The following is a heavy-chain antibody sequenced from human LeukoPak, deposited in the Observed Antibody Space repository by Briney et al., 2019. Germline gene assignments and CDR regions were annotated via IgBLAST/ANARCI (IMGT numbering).Heavy chain of an antibody. V-gene: IGHV1-18*01. CDR3: ARDPSGEFDY. J-gene: IGHJ4*02. CDR2: ISAYNDNT. CDR1: EATFSSYA. Sequence: ASVELSCNASEATFSSYAISWVRQAPGQGLEWMGWISAYNDNTNYAQKLHGRVTMTTDTSTSTAYMELRSLRSDDTAVYYCARDPSGEFDYWGQGTLVTVPS. D-gene: IGHD1-14*01.